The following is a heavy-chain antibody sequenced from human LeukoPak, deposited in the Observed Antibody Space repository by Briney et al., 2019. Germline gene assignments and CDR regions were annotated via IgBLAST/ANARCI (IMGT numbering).Heavy chain of an antibody. J-gene: IGHJ3*02. CDR3: AKDYAVGADHPDAFDI. CDR2: ISNDGSNK. V-gene: IGHV3-30*18. D-gene: IGHD1-26*01. Sequence: GGSLRLSCAASGSTFSDYGMHWVRQAPGKGLEWVALISNDGSNKYYEDSVKGRFTISRDNSKNTLYLQMNSLRAEDTAVYYCAKDYAVGADHPDAFDIWGQGTMVTVSS. CDR1: GSTFSDYG.